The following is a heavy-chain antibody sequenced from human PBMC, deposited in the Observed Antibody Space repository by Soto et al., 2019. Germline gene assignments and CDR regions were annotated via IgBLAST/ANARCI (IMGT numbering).Heavy chain of an antibody. CDR3: ARFTRWSNGDY. CDR2: IKEDGSDK. Sequence: EVQLVESGGDLVQPGGSLRLSCVASGFTFNTYWMSWVRQAPGKGLEWVANIKEDGSDKYYVDSVKGRFTISRDNAKNLLDLQMNSLGAGDTVMYYCARFTRWSNGDYWGQGSLVTVSS. CDR1: GFTFNTYW. D-gene: IGHD1-26*01. J-gene: IGHJ4*02. V-gene: IGHV3-7*01.